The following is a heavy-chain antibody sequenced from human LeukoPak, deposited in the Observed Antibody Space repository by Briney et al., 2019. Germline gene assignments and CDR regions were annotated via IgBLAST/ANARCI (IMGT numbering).Heavy chain of an antibody. D-gene: IGHD2-2*01. V-gene: IGHV4-34*01. J-gene: IGHJ4*02. CDR1: GGSFSGCY. CDR2: INHSGST. Sequence: PSETLSLTCAVYGGSFSGCYWSWIRQPPGKGLEWIGEINHSGSTNYSPSLKSRVTISVDTSKNQFSLKLSSVTAADTAVYYCAGGLLSIRCLDYWGQGTLVTVSS. CDR3: AGGLLSIRCLDY.